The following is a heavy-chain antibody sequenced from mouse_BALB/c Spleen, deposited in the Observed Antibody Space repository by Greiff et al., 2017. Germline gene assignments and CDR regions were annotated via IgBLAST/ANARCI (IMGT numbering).Heavy chain of an antibody. CDR1: GFSLTSYG. J-gene: IGHJ1*01. CDR2: IWSGGST. Sequence: QVQLQQSGPGLVQPSQSLSITCTVSGFSLTSYGVHWVRQSPGKGLEWLGVIWSGGSTDYNAAFISRLSISKANSKSQVVFKMNRLQANDTAVYYGARRRQGVRRDWYFGVWGAGSTVAV. CDR3: ARRRQGVRRDWYFGV. D-gene: IGHD2-14*01. V-gene: IGHV2-2*02.